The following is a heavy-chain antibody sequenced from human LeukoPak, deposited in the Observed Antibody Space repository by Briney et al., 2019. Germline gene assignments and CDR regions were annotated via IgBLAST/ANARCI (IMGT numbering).Heavy chain of an antibody. CDR1: GFTFSSYS. J-gene: IGHJ5*02. Sequence: GGSLRLSCAASGFTFSSYSMNWVRQAPGKGLGWVSSISSSSSYIYYADSVKGRFTISRDNAKNSLYLQMNSLRAEDTAVYYCARPYYYDSSAADSLFDPWGQGTLVTVSS. V-gene: IGHV3-21*01. CDR3: ARPYYYDSSAADSLFDP. CDR2: ISSSSSYI. D-gene: IGHD3-22*01.